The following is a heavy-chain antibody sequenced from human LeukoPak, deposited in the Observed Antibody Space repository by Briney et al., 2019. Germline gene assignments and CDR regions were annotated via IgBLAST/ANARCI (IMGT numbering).Heavy chain of an antibody. CDR3: ARLYPTMIVDY. CDR1: GGSISSSSYY. J-gene: IGHJ4*02. Sequence: SETLSLTCTVSGGSISSSSYYWGWIRQPPGKGLEWIGSIYYSGSTYYNPSLKSRVTLSVDTSKNQFSLKLTSVTAADTAVYYCARLYPTMIVDYWGQGTLVTVSS. CDR2: IYYSGST. D-gene: IGHD3-22*01. V-gene: IGHV4-39*01.